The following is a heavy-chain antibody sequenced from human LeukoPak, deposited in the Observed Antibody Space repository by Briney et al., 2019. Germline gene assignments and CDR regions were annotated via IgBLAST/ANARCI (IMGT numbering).Heavy chain of an antibody. CDR3: ARGVGYYDILTAYDY. D-gene: IGHD3-9*01. Sequence: ASVKVSCKASGYTFTGYYMHWVRQAPGQGLEWMGWINPNSGGTNYAQKFQGRVTMTRDTSISTAYMELSRLRSDDTAVYYCARGVGYYDILTAYDYWGQGTLVTVSS. CDR1: GYTFTGYY. J-gene: IGHJ4*02. V-gene: IGHV1-2*02. CDR2: INPNSGGT.